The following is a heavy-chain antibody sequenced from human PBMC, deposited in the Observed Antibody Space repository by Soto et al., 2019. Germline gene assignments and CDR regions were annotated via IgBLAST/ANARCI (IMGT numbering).Heavy chain of an antibody. V-gene: IGHV1-24*01. CDR1: GYTLTELS. J-gene: IGHJ4*02. CDR2: FDPEDGET. Sequence: ASVKVSCKVSGYTLTELSMHWVRQAPGKGLEWMGGFDPEDGETIYAQKFQGRVTMTEDTSTDTAYMELSSLRSEDTAVYYCARDWAAAGPLDYWGQGTLVTVSS. CDR3: ARDWAAAGPLDY. D-gene: IGHD6-13*01.